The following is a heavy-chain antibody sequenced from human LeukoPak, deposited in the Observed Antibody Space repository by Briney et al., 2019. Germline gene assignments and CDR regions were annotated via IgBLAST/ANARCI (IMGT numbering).Heavy chain of an antibody. J-gene: IGHJ3*02. V-gene: IGHV3-11*01. CDR2: ISYSGNTI. CDR1: GFTLTTFW. CDR3: ARGRWELHDAFDI. Sequence: GGSLRLSCTASGFTLTTFWMSWVRQAPGKGLEWVSYISYSGNTIYYADSVKGRFTISRDNAKNSLYLQLNSLRAEDTAVYYCARGRWELHDAFDIWGQGTMVTVSS. D-gene: IGHD1-26*01.